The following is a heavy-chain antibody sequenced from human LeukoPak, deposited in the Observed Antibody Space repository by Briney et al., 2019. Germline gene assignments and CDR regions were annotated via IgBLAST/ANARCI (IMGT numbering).Heavy chain of an antibody. CDR3: AKAAAGTCSGARCYYFDS. CDR2: FSGSVDTT. Sequence: GGSLRLSCAASGFTFTTYAMSWVRQTPGKGLEWVSTFSGSVDTTYHADSVKGRFTISRDNSKNTVYLQMNSLRAEDTAVYYCAKAAAGTCSGARCYYFDSWGQGTPVSVSS. V-gene: IGHV3-23*01. D-gene: IGHD2-15*01. J-gene: IGHJ4*02. CDR1: GFTFTTYA.